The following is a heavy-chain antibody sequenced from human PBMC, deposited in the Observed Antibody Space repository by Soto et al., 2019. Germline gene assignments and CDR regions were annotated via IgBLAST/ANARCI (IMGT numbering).Heavy chain of an antibody. Sequence: QVQLVQSGAEVKKPGSSVKVSCKASGGTFSSYAISWVRPAPGQGLEWMGGIIPILGTANSAPKFQGRVTITADEATSKDYMALSSLRSEDTAVYYCARDQAGYSYGYGGGAFAIWGQGTMLTVSS. CDR2: IIPILGTA. V-gene: IGHV1-69*01. J-gene: IGHJ3*02. D-gene: IGHD5-18*01. CDR3: ARDQAGYSYGYGGGAFAI. CDR1: GGTFSSYA.